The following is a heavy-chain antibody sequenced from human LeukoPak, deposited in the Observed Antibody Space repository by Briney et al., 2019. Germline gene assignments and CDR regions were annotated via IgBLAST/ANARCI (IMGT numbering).Heavy chain of an antibody. J-gene: IGHJ4*02. V-gene: IGHV3-11*01. Sequence: GGSLSLSCAASGFTFSDFYMNWIRQAPGKGLEWVSHIGSGGSNIYYAESVKGRFTISRDNTKNSLYLQMDSLRAEDTAVYYCARDQYYYDSSAPPLYWGQGTLVTVSS. D-gene: IGHD3-22*01. CDR3: ARDQYYYDSSAPPLY. CDR2: IGSGGSNI. CDR1: GFTFSDFY.